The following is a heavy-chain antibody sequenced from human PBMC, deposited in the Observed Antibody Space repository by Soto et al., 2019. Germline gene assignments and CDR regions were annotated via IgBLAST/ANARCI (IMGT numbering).Heavy chain of an antibody. CDR1: GYTFTSYG. V-gene: IGHV1-18*01. Sequence: QVQLVQSGAEVKKPGASVKVSCKASGYTFTSYGISWVRQAPGQGLEWMGWIGAYNGNTNYAQKLQGRVTMTTDTTTSTAYMELRSLRSDDTAVYYCARDEATVVTAYWYFDLWGRGTLVTVSS. J-gene: IGHJ2*01. CDR2: IGAYNGNT. D-gene: IGHD2-15*01. CDR3: ARDEATVVTAYWYFDL.